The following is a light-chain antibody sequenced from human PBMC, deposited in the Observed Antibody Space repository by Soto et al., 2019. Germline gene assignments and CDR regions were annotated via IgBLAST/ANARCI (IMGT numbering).Light chain of an antibody. CDR2: GAS. V-gene: IGKV3D-7*01. CDR3: QQDYNLPPT. CDR1: QSVSSSY. J-gene: IGKJ5*01. Sequence: EIVMTQSPATLSLSPGERATLSCRASQSVSSSYLSWNQQKPGQAPRLLIYGASTRATGIPARFSGSGSGTDFTLTICSLQPEDFAVYYCQQDYNLPPTFGQGTRLEIK.